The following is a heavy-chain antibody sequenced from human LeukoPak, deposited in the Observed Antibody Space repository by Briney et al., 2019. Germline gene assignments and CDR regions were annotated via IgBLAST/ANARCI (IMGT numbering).Heavy chain of an antibody. CDR2: IYYSGSP. CDR1: GGSISSYY. CDR3: VRAARDYGPYNWFDP. J-gene: IGHJ5*02. Sequence: SETLSFTCTGSGGSISSYYWSWIRQPPGQGLEWIGYIYYSGSPNYNPSLKSRMTISVDTSKNQFSLKLSSVTAADTAVYYCVRAARDYGPYNWFDPWGQGTLVTVSS. D-gene: IGHD4-17*01. V-gene: IGHV4-59*01.